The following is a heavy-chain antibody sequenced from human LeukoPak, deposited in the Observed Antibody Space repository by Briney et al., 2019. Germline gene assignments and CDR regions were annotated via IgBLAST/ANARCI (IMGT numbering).Heavy chain of an antibody. J-gene: IGHJ4*02. CDR3: ARGVVAAAGRTFDF. D-gene: IGHD6-13*01. V-gene: IGHV4-61*01. CDR2: IYNSGST. Sequence: SETLSLTCTVSGYSISSGYYWGWIRQPPGKGLEWIGYIYNSGSTNYNPSLKSRVTISLDTSKNQFSLKLSSVTAADTAVYYCARGVVAAAGRTFDFWGQGTLVTVSS. CDR1: GYSISSGYY.